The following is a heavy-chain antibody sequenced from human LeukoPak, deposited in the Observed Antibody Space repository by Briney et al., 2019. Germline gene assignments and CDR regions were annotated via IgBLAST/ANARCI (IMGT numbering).Heavy chain of an antibody. CDR1: GGSFSGYY. J-gene: IGHJ5*02. CDR3: ARACAVSQVRYFDWLLFWFDP. Sequence: SETLSLTCAVYGGSFSGYYWSWIRQPPGKGLEWIGEINHSGGTNYNPSLKSRVTISVDTSKNQFSLKLSSVTAADTAVYYCARACAVSQVRYFDWLLFWFDPWGQGTLVTVSS. CDR2: INHSGGT. V-gene: IGHV4-34*01. D-gene: IGHD3-9*01.